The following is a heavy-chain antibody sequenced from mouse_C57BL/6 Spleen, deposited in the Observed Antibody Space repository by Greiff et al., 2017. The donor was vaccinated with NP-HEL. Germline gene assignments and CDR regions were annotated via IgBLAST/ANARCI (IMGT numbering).Heavy chain of an antibody. Sequence: EVLLVESGGDLVKPGGSLKLSCAASGFTFSSYGMSWVRQTPDKRLEWVATISRGGSYTYYPDSVKGRFTISRDTAKNAMNLRMSSLKAEDTAMYYCARGTGTHDDWGKGTTLTVST. D-gene: IGHD4-1*01. CDR3: ARGTGTHDD. J-gene: IGHJ2*01. CDR1: GFTFSSYG. CDR2: ISRGGSYT. V-gene: IGHV5-6*01.